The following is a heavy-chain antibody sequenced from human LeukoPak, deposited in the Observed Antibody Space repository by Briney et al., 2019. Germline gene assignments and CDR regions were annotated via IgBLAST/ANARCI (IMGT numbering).Heavy chain of an antibody. D-gene: IGHD3-10*01. V-gene: IGHV1-18*01. Sequence: ASVKVSCKASGYTFTSYGISWVRQAPGQGLEWMGWISAYNGNTNYAQKLQGRVTMTTVTSTSTAYMEPRSLRSDDTAVYYCARELLWFGEPTGNFDYWGQGTLVTVSS. CDR2: ISAYNGNT. CDR3: ARELLWFGEPTGNFDY. J-gene: IGHJ4*02. CDR1: GYTFTSYG.